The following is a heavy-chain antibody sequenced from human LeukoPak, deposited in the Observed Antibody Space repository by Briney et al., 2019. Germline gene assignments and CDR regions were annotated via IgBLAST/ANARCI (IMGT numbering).Heavy chain of an antibody. CDR1: GFPFSDFS. CDR3: AKQSYARSLGE. D-gene: IGHD2-8*01. J-gene: IGHJ4*02. V-gene: IGHV3-23*01. CDR2: TNSGGTST. Sequence: GGSLRLSCATSGFPFSDFSMSWVHQAPGKGLEWISTTNSGGTSTYYAESVKGRFTISRDNSQNTLYLQMSSLRVEDTAVYYCAKQSYARSLGEGGPGTLVSVSS.